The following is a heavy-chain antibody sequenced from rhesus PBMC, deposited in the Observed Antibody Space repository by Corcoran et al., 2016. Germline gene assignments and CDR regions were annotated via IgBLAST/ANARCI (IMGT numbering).Heavy chain of an antibody. CDR1: GDSISSGYD. CDR3: AIRGYSGPYYFDY. CDR2: IYGCSGCT. Sequence: QVQLQESGPGVVKPSETLSPTCAVSGDSISSGYDWSWIRQPPGKGQEWIGFIYGCSGCTNYNPSLKNRVTISQDPSKTQFSLKLSSVTAADTAVYYCAIRGYSGPYYFDYWGQGVLVTVSS. J-gene: IGHJ4*01. D-gene: IGHD5-42*01. V-gene: IGHV4-76*01.